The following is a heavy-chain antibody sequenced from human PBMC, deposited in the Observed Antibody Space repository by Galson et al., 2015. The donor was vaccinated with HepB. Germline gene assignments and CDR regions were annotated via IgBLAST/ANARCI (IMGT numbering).Heavy chain of an antibody. Sequence: SLRLSCAASGFTFSSYAMSWVRQAPGKGLEWVSAISGNSGSTYYADSVRGRFTISRDNSKNTLSLQMNSLRAEDTAVYYCAKGGIQLLQPFDYWGQGTLVTVSS. V-gene: IGHV3-23*01. CDR1: GFTFSSYA. D-gene: IGHD2-15*01. J-gene: IGHJ4*02. CDR2: ISGNSGST. CDR3: AKGGIQLLQPFDY.